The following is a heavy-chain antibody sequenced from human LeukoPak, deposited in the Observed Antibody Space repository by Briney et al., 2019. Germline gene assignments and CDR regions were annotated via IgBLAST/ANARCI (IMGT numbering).Heavy chain of an antibody. CDR2: IYYSGST. Sequence: SQTLSLTCTVSGGSISSGGYYWSWIRQHPGKGLEWIGYIYYSGSTYYNPSLKSRVTISVDTSKNQFSLKLSSVTAADTAVYYCARGGDYYDSSGYQPDIWGQGTMVTVSS. V-gene: IGHV4-31*03. J-gene: IGHJ3*02. D-gene: IGHD3-22*01. CDR1: GGSISSGGYY. CDR3: ARGGDYYDSSGYQPDI.